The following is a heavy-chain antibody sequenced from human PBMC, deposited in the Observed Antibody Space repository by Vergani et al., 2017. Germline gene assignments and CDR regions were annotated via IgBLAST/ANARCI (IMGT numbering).Heavy chain of an antibody. V-gene: IGHV4-39*01. Sequence: QLQLQESGPGLVKPSATLFLTCSVSGASIRSSNYYWGWIRQPPGEGLEWIASIYYSGSTYYDPSLKSRVTIDTSKNQFSLKLSSVTAADTAVYFCARHSXVEGLVKLGWIDPWGQGILVTVSS. CDR2: IYYSGST. CDR3: ARHSXVEGLVKLGWIDP. D-gene: IGHD6-19*01. J-gene: IGHJ5*02. CDR1: GASIRSSNYY.